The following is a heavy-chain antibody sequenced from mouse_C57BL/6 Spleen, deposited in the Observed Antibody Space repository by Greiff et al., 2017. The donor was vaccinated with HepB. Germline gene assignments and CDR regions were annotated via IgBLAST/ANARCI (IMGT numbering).Heavy chain of an antibody. V-gene: IGHV1-80*01. D-gene: IGHD2-3*01. CDR2: IYPGDGDT. CDR1: GYAFSSYW. Sequence: QVQLKESGAELVKPGASVKISCKASGYAFSSYWMNWVKQRPGKGLEWIGQIYPGDGDTNYNGKFKGKATLTADKSSSTAYMQLSSLTSEDSAVYFCARRGIYDGYRYYFDYWGQGTTLTVSS. CDR3: ARRGIYDGYRYYFDY. J-gene: IGHJ2*01.